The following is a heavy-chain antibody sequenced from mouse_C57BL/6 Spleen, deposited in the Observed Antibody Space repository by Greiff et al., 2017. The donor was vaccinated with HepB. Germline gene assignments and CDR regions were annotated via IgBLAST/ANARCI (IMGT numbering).Heavy chain of an antibody. CDR3: ARAITEFHHWYFDV. Sequence: EVHLVESGGGLVKPGGSLKLSCAASGFTFSDYGMHWVRQAPEKGLEWVAYISSGSSTIYYADTVKGRFTISRDNAKNTLFMQMTSRRYEDTAMDYCARAITEFHHWYFDVWGTGTTVTVSS. CDR1: GFTFSDYG. CDR2: ISSGSSTI. J-gene: IGHJ1*03. D-gene: IGHD2-4*01. V-gene: IGHV5-17*01.